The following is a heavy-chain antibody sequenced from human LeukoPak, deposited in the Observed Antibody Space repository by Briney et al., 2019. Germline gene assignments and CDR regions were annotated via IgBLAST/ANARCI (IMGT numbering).Heavy chain of an antibody. Sequence: PGGSLRLSCAASGFPFNNAWMSWVRQAPGKGREWGGSIKRKSDGGTPDYAAPVEGRFTISRDDSKNILYLQMNSLKTEDTAVYYCATDQGFIYYFDYWGQGTLVTVSS. D-gene: IGHD3-10*01. CDR2: IKRKSDGGTP. CDR1: GFPFNNAW. J-gene: IGHJ4*02. V-gene: IGHV3-15*01. CDR3: ATDQGFIYYFDY.